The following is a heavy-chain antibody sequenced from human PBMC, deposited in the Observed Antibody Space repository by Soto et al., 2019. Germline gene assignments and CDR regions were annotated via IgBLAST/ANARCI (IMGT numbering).Heavy chain of an antibody. Sequence: ASVKVSCKASGGTFSSYAISWVRQAPGQGLEWMGGIIPIFGTANYAQKFQGRVTITADESTSTAYMELSSLRSEDTAVYYCARMSIAARPKYYYYYGMDVWGQGTTVTV. CDR3: ARMSIAARPKYYYYYGMDV. D-gene: IGHD6-6*01. CDR2: IIPIFGTA. CDR1: GGTFSSYA. V-gene: IGHV1-69*13. J-gene: IGHJ6*02.